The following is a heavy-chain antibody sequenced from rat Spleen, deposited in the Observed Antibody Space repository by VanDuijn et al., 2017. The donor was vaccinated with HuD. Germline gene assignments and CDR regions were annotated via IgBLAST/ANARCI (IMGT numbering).Heavy chain of an antibody. CDR2: MWSGGST. V-gene: IGHV2S63*01. Sequence: VQLKESGPGLVQPSQTLSLTCSVSGFSLMDYSVHWIRQPPGKGLEWMGVMWSGGSTDYNSALKSRLSISRDTSKSQLFLKMSSLQTEDTATYYCARDVDGYYHVFDYWGQGVMVTVSS. CDR1: GFSLMDYS. CDR3: ARDVDGYYHVFDY. J-gene: IGHJ2*01. D-gene: IGHD1-12*03.